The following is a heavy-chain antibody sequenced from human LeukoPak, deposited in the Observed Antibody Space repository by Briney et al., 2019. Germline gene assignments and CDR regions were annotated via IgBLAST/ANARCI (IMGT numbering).Heavy chain of an antibody. J-gene: IGHJ5*02. D-gene: IGHD5-18*01. CDR1: GGSFSGY. CDR3: AKEYSYAP. Sequence: SETLSLTCAVYGGSFSGYWSWIRQAPGKGLEWIGEINHSGSSNYNPSLKSRVTISMDTSKNQFSLKLSSVTAADTAVYYCAKEYSYAPWGQGTLVTVSS. V-gene: IGHV4-34*01. CDR2: INHSGSS.